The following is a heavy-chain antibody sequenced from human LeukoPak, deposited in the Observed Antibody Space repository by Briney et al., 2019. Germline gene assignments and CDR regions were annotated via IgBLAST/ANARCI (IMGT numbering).Heavy chain of an antibody. D-gene: IGHD6-13*01. CDR2: ISGSGGST. CDR3: AKGVAAAASAEYFQH. CDR1: GFTFSSYA. V-gene: IGHV3-23*01. J-gene: IGHJ1*01. Sequence: SGGSLRLSCAASGFTFSSYAMSWVRQAPGKGLEWVSAISGSGGSTYYADSVKGRFTISRDNSKNTLHLQMNSLRAEDTAVYYCAKGVAAAASAEYFQHWGQGTLVTVSS.